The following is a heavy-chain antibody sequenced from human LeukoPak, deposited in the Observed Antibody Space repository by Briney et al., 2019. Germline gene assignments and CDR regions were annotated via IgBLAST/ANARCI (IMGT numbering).Heavy chain of an antibody. CDR1: GGSFSGYY. V-gene: IGHV4-34*01. J-gene: IGHJ3*02. CDR2: INHSGST. Sequence: SETLSLTCAVYGGSFSGYYWSWIRQPPGKGLEWIGEINHSGSTNYNPSLKSRVTISVDTSKNQFSLKLSSVTAADTAVYYCARFSSKRVPYDAFDIWGQGTMVTVSS. CDR3: ARFSSKRVPYDAFDI. D-gene: IGHD4/OR15-4a*01.